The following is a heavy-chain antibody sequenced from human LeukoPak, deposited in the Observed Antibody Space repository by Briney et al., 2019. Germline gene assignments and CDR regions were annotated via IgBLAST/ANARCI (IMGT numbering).Heavy chain of an antibody. CDR2: MNPNSGNT. CDR3: ARGSSGWPYQDAFDI. Sequence: GASVKVSCKASRYTFTSYDINWVRQATGQGLEWMGWMNPNSGNTGYAQRFQGRLTMTRNTSISTAYMELSSLRSEDTAVYYCARGSSGWPYQDAFDIWGQGTMVTVSS. CDR1: RYTFTSYD. D-gene: IGHD6-19*01. V-gene: IGHV1-8*01. J-gene: IGHJ3*02.